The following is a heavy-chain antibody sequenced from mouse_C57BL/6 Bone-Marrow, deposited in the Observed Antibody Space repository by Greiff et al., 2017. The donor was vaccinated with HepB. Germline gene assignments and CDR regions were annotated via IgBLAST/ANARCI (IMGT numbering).Heavy chain of an antibody. CDR2: IRNKANGYTT. CDR3: ARYKTGPLDY. J-gene: IGHJ2*01. CDR1: GFTFTDYY. D-gene: IGHD4-1*01. V-gene: IGHV7-3*01. Sequence: VQLKESGGGLVQPGGSLSLSCAASGFTFTDYYMSWVRQPPGKALEWLGFIRNKANGYTTEYSASVKGRFTISRDNSQSILYLQMNALRAEDSATYYCARYKTGPLDYWGQGTTLTVSS.